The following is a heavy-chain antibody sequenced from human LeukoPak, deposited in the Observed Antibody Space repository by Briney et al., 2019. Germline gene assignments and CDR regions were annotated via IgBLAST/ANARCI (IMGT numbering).Heavy chain of an antibody. J-gene: IGHJ4*02. D-gene: IGHD2-2*01. CDR1: RFTFSDYY. Sequence: GGALRLSCAASRFTFSDYYMVWIRQAPGKGLEWVSYISNSGSSTKYADSVKGRFTISRDNAKNSLSLQMNSVRPEDTAVYYCARADRTSWFDYWGQGTLVTVSS. V-gene: IGHV3-11*05. CDR2: ISNSGSST. CDR3: ARADRTSWFDY.